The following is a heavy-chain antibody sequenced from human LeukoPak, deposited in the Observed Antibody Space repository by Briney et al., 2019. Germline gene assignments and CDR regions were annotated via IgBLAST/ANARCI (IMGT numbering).Heavy chain of an antibody. CDR2: IYSGGST. J-gene: IGHJ4*02. CDR1: GFTVSSNY. V-gene: IGHV3-66*02. CDR3: ARDRTPWELYLDC. Sequence: AGSLRLSCAASGFTVSSNYMSWVRQAPGKGLEWGSVIYSGGSTYYADSVKGRFTISRDNSKNTLYLQMNSLRAEDTAVYYCARDRTPWELYLDCWGQGTLVTVSS. D-gene: IGHD1-26*01.